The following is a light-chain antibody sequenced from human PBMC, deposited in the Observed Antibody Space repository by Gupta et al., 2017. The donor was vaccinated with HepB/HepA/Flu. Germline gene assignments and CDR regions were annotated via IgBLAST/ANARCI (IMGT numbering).Light chain of an antibody. CDR2: DDR. CDR3: QVWDGDSDHYV. Sequence: SYVLTQPPSVSVAPGKTATITCGENNIGSKSVHWYQQKPGQAPVLVVYDDRDRPLGIPARFSGSNSGNTATLTISRVEAGDEADYYCQVWDGDSDHYVFGTGTKVTVL. CDR1: NIGSKS. V-gene: IGLV3-21*03. J-gene: IGLJ1*01.